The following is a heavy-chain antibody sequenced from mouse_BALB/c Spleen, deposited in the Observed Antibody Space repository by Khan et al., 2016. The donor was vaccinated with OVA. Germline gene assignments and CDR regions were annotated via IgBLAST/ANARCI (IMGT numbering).Heavy chain of an antibody. D-gene: IGHD1-1*01. J-gene: IGHJ2*01. CDR3: ATSYFYGYYFDY. CDR1: GFTFSSYG. Sequence: EVELVESGGGLVQPGGSRKLSCAASGFTFSSYGMHWVRQAPEKGLEWVAYISGDSNTIYYADTVKGRFTISRDNPKNTLFLKMTSLMSDDTARYYCATSYFYGYYFDYWGPGTTLTVSA. V-gene: IGHV5-17*02. CDR2: ISGDSNTI.